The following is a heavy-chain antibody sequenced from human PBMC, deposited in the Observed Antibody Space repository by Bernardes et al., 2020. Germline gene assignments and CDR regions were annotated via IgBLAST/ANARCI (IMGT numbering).Heavy chain of an antibody. Sequence: GGSLRLSCAASGFTFSGSAMHWVRQASGKGLEWVGRIRSKANSYATAYAASVKGRFTISRDDSKNTAYLQMNSLKTEDTAVYYCTRSSEQLADRTYYMDVWGKGTTVTVSS. V-gene: IGHV3-73*01. D-gene: IGHD6-6*01. CDR1: GFTFSGSA. J-gene: IGHJ6*03. CDR3: TRSSEQLADRTYYMDV. CDR2: IRSKANSYAT.